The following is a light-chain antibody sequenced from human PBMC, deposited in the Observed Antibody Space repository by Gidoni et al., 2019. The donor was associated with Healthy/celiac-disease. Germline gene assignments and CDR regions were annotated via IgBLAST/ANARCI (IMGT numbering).Light chain of an antibody. V-gene: IGKV4-1*01. CDR3: QQYYSTPRT. J-gene: IGKJ1*01. Sequence: DVVMTQSPDSLAGSLGERATINCKSSQSVLYCSNNKNYLAWYQQQPGQPPKLLIYWASTRESGVPDRFRGSGSGTDFTLTISSLQAEDVAVYYCQQYYSTPRTFXQXTKVEIK. CDR2: WAS. CDR1: QSVLYCSNNKNY.